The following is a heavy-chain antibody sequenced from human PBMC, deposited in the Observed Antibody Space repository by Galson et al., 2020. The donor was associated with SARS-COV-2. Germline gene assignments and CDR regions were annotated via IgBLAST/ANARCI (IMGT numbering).Heavy chain of an antibody. Sequence: GESLKISCAASGFTVSSNYMSWVRQAPGKGLEWVSVIYSGGSTYYADAVKGRFTISRDNSKNTLYLQMNSLRAEDTAVYYCARGRRDYYYDSSGYYRGDYYGMDVWDQGPRSPSP. CDR1: GFTVSSNY. J-gene: IGHJ6*02. CDR3: ARGRRDYYYDSSGYYRGDYYGMDV. D-gene: IGHD3-22*01. CDR2: IYSGGST. V-gene: IGHV3-66*01.